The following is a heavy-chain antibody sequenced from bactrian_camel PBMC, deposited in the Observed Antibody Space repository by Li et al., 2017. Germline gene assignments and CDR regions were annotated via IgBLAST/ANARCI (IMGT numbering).Heavy chain of an antibody. D-gene: IGHD1*01. Sequence: HVQLVESGGGSVQPGGSLRLSCSANGVTMSSSSHCMTWFRQAPGKEREGVACIDTNGRATYADSVKGRFTISRDKAKDTVFLQMNGLKPEDTAMYFCAADASGCETLAGGVWSGPLGMDYWGQGTQVTVS. CDR1: GVTMSSSSHC. CDR3: AADASGCETLAGGVWSGPLGMDY. V-gene: IGHV3S6*01. J-gene: IGHJ4*01. CDR2: IDTNGRAT.